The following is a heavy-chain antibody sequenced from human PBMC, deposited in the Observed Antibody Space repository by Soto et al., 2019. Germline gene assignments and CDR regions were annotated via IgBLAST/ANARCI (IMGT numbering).Heavy chain of an antibody. Sequence: PSETRSLTCTVSGGSISSGDYYWTWIRQPPGKALEWIGYIYYTGNTYYNPSLRSRVSISADTSKNQFSLTFISVTAADSAMYYCARDGSGSYYRFDYWGQGTLVTVSS. CDR3: ARDGSGSYYRFDY. D-gene: IGHD3-10*01. CDR2: IYYTGNT. V-gene: IGHV4-30-4*01. CDR1: GGSISSGDYY. J-gene: IGHJ4*02.